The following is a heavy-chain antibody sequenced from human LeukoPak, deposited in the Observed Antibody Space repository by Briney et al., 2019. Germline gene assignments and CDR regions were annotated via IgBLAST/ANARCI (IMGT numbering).Heavy chain of an antibody. CDR1: GYSISSGYY. V-gene: IGHV4-38-2*02. D-gene: IGHD3-10*01. Sequence: SETLSLTCAVSGYSISSGYYWGWIRQPPGEGLEYIGSIHQSGSTYYNPSLKSRVTMSLDTSRNQFSLKLSSVTAADTAVYYCVRDGNYYGYNWFDPWGQGALVTVSS. CDR3: VRDGNYYGYNWFDP. CDR2: IHQSGST. J-gene: IGHJ5*02.